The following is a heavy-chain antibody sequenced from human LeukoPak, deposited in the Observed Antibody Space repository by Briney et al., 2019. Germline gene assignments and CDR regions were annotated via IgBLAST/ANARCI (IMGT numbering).Heavy chain of an antibody. V-gene: IGHV1-69*04. D-gene: IGHD3-22*01. Sequence: SVKVSCKASGGTFSSYAISWVRQAPGQGLEWMGRIIPILGIANYAQKFQGRVTITADKSTSTAYMELSSLRSEDTAVYYCARVGYYYDSSGYYYSYWGQGTLVTVSS. J-gene: IGHJ4*02. CDR3: ARVGYYYDSSGYYYSY. CDR2: IIPILGIA. CDR1: GGTFSSYA.